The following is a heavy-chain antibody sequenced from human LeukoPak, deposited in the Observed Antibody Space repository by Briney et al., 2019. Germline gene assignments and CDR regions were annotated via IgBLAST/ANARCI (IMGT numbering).Heavy chain of an antibody. J-gene: IGHJ4*02. CDR3: ARGPRYSRGEYFDY. CDR2: LYTSGST. Sequence: SETLSLTCTVSGGSVSGFYWSWIRQPAGKGLEWIGRLYTSGSTNYNPSLKSRVTMSVDTSKKLFSLKLTSVTAADTAMYYCARGPRYSRGEYFDYWGQGTLVTVSS. V-gene: IGHV4-4*07. D-gene: IGHD4-11*01. CDR1: GGSVSGFY.